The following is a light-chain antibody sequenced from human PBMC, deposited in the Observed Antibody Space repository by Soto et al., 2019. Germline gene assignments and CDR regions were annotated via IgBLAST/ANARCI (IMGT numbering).Light chain of an antibody. V-gene: IGKV3-20*01. Sequence: EIGMTQSPATLSVSLGERATLSCRASQSVANSHVAWYQQRRGLPPRLLIYGASNRATGIPDRFSGSGSGADFTLTISRLEPEDFAVYFCQQYGNSPPETFGQGTRLENK. CDR1: QSVANSH. CDR3: QQYGNSPPET. CDR2: GAS. J-gene: IGKJ5*01.